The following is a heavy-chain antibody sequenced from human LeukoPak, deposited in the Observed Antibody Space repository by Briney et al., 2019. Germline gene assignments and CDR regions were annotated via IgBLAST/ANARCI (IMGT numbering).Heavy chain of an antibody. Sequence: GGSLRLSCAASGFTFDDYGMSWVRQAPGKGLEWVANIKQDGSEKYYVDSVKGRFTISRDNAKNSLYLQMNSLRAEDTALYYCARLRYNDFWSGHWKYYYYMDVWGKGTTVTVSS. J-gene: IGHJ6*03. D-gene: IGHD3-3*01. CDR3: ARLRYNDFWSGHWKYYYYMDV. CDR1: GFTFDDYG. V-gene: IGHV3-7*01. CDR2: IKQDGSEK.